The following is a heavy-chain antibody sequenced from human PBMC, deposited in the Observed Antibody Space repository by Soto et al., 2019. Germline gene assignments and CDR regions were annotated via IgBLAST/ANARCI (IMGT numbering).Heavy chain of an antibody. D-gene: IGHD5-12*01. V-gene: IGHV3-30*18. J-gene: IGHJ6*02. CDR1: GFTFSSYG. CDR3: AKDPVATLWEKYYYYGMDV. CDR2: ISYDGSNK. Sequence: QVQLVESGGGVVQPGRSLRLSCAASGFTFSSYGMHWVRQAPGKGLEWVAVISYDGSNKYYADSVKGRFTISRDNSKNTLYLQMNSLRAEDTAVYYCAKDPVATLWEKYYYYGMDVWGQGTTVTVSS.